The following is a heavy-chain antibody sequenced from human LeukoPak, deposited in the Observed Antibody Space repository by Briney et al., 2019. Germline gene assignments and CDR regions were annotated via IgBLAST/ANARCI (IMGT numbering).Heavy chain of an antibody. V-gene: IGHV3-30*18. Sequence: GGSLRLSCAASGFTFSDYYMSWIRQAPGKGLEWVAVISYDGSNKYYADSVKGRFTISRDNSKNTLYLQMNSLRAEDTAVYYCAKDSLPTIVVVPAAIDYWGQGTLVTVSS. CDR3: AKDSLPTIVVVPAAIDY. CDR1: GFTFSDYY. D-gene: IGHD2-2*01. CDR2: ISYDGSNK. J-gene: IGHJ4*02.